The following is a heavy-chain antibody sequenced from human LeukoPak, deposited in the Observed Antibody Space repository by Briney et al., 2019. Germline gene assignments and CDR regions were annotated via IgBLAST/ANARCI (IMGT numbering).Heavy chain of an antibody. D-gene: IGHD4-17*01. CDR1: GFTFSSHR. Sequence: KAGGSLRLSCAASGFTFSSHRMNWVRQAPGKGLEWVSSISSSSSYIYYADSVKGRFTISRDNAKNSLYLQMNSLRAEDTAVYYCARADYGGNDAFDIWGQGTMVTVSS. V-gene: IGHV3-21*01. CDR3: ARADYGGNDAFDI. CDR2: ISSSSSYI. J-gene: IGHJ3*02.